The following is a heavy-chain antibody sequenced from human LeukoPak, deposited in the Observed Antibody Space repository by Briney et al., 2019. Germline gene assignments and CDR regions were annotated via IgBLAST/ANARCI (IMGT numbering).Heavy chain of an antibody. CDR1: GGSSGGHY. J-gene: IGHJ2*01. Sequence: PSKTLSLTCTVSGGSSGGHYWNWIRQPPGRGLEWMGFIYNNGRTNYNPSLKSRVTISIDTSKNQFSLKLTSVTAAGTAVYFCAGGVTYCGGDCSWYFDVWGRGTLVTVSS. CDR2: IYNNGRT. CDR3: AGGVTYCGGDCSWYFDV. D-gene: IGHD2-21*02. V-gene: IGHV4-59*11.